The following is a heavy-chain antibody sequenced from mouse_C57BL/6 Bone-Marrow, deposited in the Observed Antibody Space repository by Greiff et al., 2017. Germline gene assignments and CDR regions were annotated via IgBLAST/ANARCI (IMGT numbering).Heavy chain of an antibody. CDR1: GYTFTDYE. CDR3: TRWGLRLLFAY. D-gene: IGHD3-2*02. Sequence: VQLQESGAELVRPGASVTLSCKASGYTFTDYEMHWVKQTPVHGLEWIGAIDPETGGTAYNQKFKGKAILTADKSSSTAYMELRSLTSEDSAVYYCTRWGLRLLFAYWGQGTLGTVSA. V-gene: IGHV1-15*01. CDR2: IDPETGGT. J-gene: IGHJ3*01.